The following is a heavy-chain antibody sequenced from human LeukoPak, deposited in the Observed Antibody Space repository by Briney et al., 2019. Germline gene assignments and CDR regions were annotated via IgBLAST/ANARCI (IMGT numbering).Heavy chain of an antibody. CDR2: ISYDGSNK. Sequence: GRSLRLSCAASGFTFRSYAMHWVRQAPGKGLEWVAVISYDGSNKYYADSVKGRFTISRDNSKNTLYLQMNSLRAEDTAVYYCASLIVGASRQDYWGQGTLVTVSS. D-gene: IGHD1-26*01. CDR3: ASLIVGASRQDY. J-gene: IGHJ4*02. V-gene: IGHV3-30*04. CDR1: GFTFRSYA.